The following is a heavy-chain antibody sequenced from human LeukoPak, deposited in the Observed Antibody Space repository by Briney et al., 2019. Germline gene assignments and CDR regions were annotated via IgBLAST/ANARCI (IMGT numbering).Heavy chain of an antibody. J-gene: IGHJ5*02. V-gene: IGHV4-38-2*02. CDR1: GYSISSGYY. CDR3: VRGRYSSGWFKDKNWFDP. CDR2: IYHSGST. Sequence: PLETLSLTCTVSGYSISSGYYWGWIRQPPGKGLEWIGSIYHSGSTYYNPSLKSRVTISVDTSKNQFSLKLSSVTAADTAVYYCVRGRYSSGWFKDKNWFDPWGQGIPVTVSS. D-gene: IGHD6-19*01.